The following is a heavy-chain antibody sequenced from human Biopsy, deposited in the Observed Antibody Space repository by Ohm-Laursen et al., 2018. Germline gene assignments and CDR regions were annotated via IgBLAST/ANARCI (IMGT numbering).Heavy chain of an antibody. CDR3: ARLNSGTYDASDL. D-gene: IGHD1-26*01. Sequence: SLRLSCAASGFIFDDYAMHWVRQAPGKGLEWVSGISWDSGRIDYADSVKGRFTISRDNAQNSLYLHMNSLRAEDTAVYYCARLNSGTYDASDLWGQGTMLTVSS. V-gene: IGHV3-9*01. CDR1: GFIFDDYA. J-gene: IGHJ3*01. CDR2: ISWDSGRI.